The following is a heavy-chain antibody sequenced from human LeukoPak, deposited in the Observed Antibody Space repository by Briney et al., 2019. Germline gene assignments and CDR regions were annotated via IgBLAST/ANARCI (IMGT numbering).Heavy chain of an antibody. J-gene: IGHJ4*02. CDR1: GDSISAYY. Sequence: KPSETLSLTCTVSGDSISAYYWSWIRQPPGKGLEWIGYIYYSGSTNYNPSLKSRVTISVDASNHQFSLILSSVTAADTAVYYCASHEASGWFNLDYWGQGTLVTVSS. D-gene: IGHD6-19*01. CDR3: ASHEASGWFNLDY. CDR2: IYYSGST. V-gene: IGHV4-59*08.